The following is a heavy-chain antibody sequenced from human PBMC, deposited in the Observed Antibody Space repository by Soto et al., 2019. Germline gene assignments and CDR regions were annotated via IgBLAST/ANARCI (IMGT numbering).Heavy chain of an antibody. V-gene: IGHV3-21*01. D-gene: IGHD3-10*01. J-gene: IGHJ6*02. CDR3: ARELLWFGELFPPEYFYYGMDV. CDR1: GFTFNSYS. Sequence: PGGSLRLSCVVSGFTFNSYSMNWVRQAPGKGLERVSSISSSSSYIYYADSVKGRFTISRDNAKNSLYLQMNGLRAEDTAVYYCARELLWFGELFPPEYFYYGMDVWGQGTTVTVSS. CDR2: ISSSSSYI.